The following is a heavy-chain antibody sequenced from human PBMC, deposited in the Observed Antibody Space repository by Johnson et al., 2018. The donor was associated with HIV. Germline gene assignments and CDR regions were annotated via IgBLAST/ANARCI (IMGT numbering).Heavy chain of an antibody. V-gene: IGHV3-73*01. D-gene: IGHD5-18*01. CDR3: TRQSSLGYPRAFDI. J-gene: IGHJ3*02. Sequence: VQLVESGGGVVQPGRSLRLSCAASGFTFSSYAMHWVRQASGKGLVWVGRIRSKANSYATAYAASVKGRFTISRDDSKNTAYLQMNSLKTEDTAVYYCTRQSSLGYPRAFDIWGQGTMVTVSS. CDR1: GFTFSSYA. CDR2: IRSKANSYAT.